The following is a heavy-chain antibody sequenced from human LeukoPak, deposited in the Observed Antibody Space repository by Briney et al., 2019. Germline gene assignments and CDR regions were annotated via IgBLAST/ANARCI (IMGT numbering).Heavy chain of an antibody. CDR2: IYYSGST. Sequence: SETLSLTCTVSGGSISSYYWSWIRQPPGKGLEWIGYIYYSGSTNYNPSLKSRVTISVDTSKNQFSLKLSSVTAADTAVYYCARSDYSSRPIDIWGQGTMVTVSS. D-gene: IGHD6-13*01. J-gene: IGHJ3*02. CDR1: GGSISSYY. V-gene: IGHV4-59*01. CDR3: ARSDYSSRPIDI.